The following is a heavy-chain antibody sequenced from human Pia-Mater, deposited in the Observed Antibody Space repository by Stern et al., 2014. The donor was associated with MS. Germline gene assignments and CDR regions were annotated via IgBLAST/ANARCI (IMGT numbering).Heavy chain of an antibody. V-gene: IGHV3-33*01. D-gene: IGHD6-6*01. CDR1: GFTFSSYG. J-gene: IGHJ4*02. CDR2: IWYDGSNK. CDR3: ARGDSSSPLEY. Sequence: VQLLDSGGGVVQPGRSLRLSCAASGFTFSSYGMHWVRQTPGKGLEWVAVIWYDGSNKYYADSVKGRFTISRDNSENTLYLQMNSLRAEDTAVYYCARGDSSSPLEYWGQGTLVTVSS.